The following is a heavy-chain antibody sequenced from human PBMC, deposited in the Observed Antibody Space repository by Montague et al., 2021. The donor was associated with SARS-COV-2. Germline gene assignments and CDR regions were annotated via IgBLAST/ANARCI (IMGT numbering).Heavy chain of an antibody. V-gene: IGHV4-61*01. J-gene: IGHJ6*02. CDR1: GGSVSSGSYY. CDR3: ATSLSGGYYDILTGYYSGYYYGMDV. D-gene: IGHD3-9*01. CDR2: IYYSGSX. Sequence: ETLSLTCTVSGGSVSSGSYYWSWIRQPPGKGLEWIGYIYYSGSXXXNXXXKSXVTISVDTSKNQFSLKLSSVTAADTAVYYCATSLSGGYYDILTGYYSGYYYGMDVWGQGTTVTVSS.